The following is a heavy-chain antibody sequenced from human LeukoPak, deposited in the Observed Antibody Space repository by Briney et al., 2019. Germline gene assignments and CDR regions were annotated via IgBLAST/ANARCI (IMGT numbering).Heavy chain of an antibody. CDR1: GFTVSSNY. CDR3: ATEMAPEKVTYYYYGMDV. Sequence: GGSLRLSCAASGFTVSSNYMSWVRQAPGKGLEWVSVIYSGGSTYYADSVKGRFTISRDNSKNTLYLQMNSLRAEDTAVYYCATEMAPEKVTYYYYGMDVWAQGTTVTVSS. CDR2: IYSGGST. V-gene: IGHV3-66*01. D-gene: IGHD5-18*01. J-gene: IGHJ6*02.